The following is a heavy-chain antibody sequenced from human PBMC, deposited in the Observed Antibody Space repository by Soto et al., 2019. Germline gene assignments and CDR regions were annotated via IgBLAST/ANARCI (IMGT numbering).Heavy chain of an antibody. J-gene: IGHJ3*02. D-gene: IGHD2-8*01. CDR1: GFTFSSYA. Sequence: EVQLLESGGGLVQPGGSLRLSCAASGFTFSSYAMSWVRQAPGKGLEWVSAISGSGGSTYYADSVKGRFTISRDNSKNTLYLQMTSLRAEDTAVYYCAKDHRLSDAFDIWGKGTMVTVSS. CDR2: ISGSGGST. V-gene: IGHV3-23*01. CDR3: AKDHRLSDAFDI.